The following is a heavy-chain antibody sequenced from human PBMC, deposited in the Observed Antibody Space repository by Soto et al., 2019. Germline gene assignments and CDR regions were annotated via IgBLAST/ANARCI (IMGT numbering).Heavy chain of an antibody. J-gene: IGHJ6*02. CDR1: GGSISSYY. Sequence: PSETLSLTCTVSGGSISSYYWSWIRQPPGKGLEWIGEINHSGSTNYNPSLKSRVTISVDTSKNQFSLKLSSVTAADTAVYYCARGWQDYYYYGMDVWGQGTTVTVSS. CDR3: ARGWQDYYYYGMDV. CDR2: INHSGST. D-gene: IGHD5-12*01. V-gene: IGHV4-34*01.